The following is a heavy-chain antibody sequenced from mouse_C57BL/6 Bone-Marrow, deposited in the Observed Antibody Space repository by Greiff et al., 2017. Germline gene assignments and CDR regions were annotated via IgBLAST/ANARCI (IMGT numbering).Heavy chain of an antibody. CDR3: TTGLRRGGYAMDY. J-gene: IGHJ4*01. V-gene: IGHV14-4*01. D-gene: IGHD2-2*01. Sequence: VQLKESGAELVRPGASVKLSCTASGFNIKDDYMHWVKQRPEQGLEWIGWIDPENGDTEYASKFQGKATITADTSSNTAYLQLSSLTSEDTAVYYCTTGLRRGGYAMDYWSQGTSVTVSS. CDR2: IDPENGDT. CDR1: GFNIKDDY.